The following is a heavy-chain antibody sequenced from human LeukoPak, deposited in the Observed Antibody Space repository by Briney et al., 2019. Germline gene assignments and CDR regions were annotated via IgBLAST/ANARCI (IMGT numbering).Heavy chain of an antibody. V-gene: IGHV4-34*01. J-gene: IGHJ5*02. CDR2: INHSGST. Sequence: PSETLSLTCAVYGGSFSGYYWSWIRQPPGKGLEWIGEINHSGSTNYNPSLKSRVTISVDTSKNQFSLKLSSVTAADTAVYYCARTATGTEGLNWFDPWGQGNLVTVSS. CDR1: GGSFSGYY. CDR3: ARTATGTEGLNWFDP. D-gene: IGHD1-1*01.